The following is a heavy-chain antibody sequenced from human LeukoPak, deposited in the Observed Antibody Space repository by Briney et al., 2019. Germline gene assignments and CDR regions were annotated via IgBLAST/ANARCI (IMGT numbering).Heavy chain of an antibody. CDR1: GYTFTGYY. Sequence: ASVKVSCKASGYTFTGYYIHWVRQAPGQGLEWMGWINPNSGGTNYAQKFQGRVTMTRDTSISTAYMELSRLRSDDTAVYYCARPSMSTSLYAFDIWGQGTMVTVSS. CDR2: INPNSGGT. CDR3: ARPSMSTSLYAFDI. V-gene: IGHV1-2*02. D-gene: IGHD5/OR15-5a*01. J-gene: IGHJ3*02.